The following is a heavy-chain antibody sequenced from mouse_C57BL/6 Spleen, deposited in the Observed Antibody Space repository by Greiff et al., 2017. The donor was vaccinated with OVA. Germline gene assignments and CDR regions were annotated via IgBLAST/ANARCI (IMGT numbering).Heavy chain of an antibody. Sequence: VKLQQPGAELVRPGSSVKLSCKASGYTFTSYWMDWVKQRPGQGLEWIGNIYPSDSETHYNQKFKDKATLTVDKSSSTAYMQLSSLTSEDSAVYYCARSPYDGNFDYWGQGTTLTVSS. CDR1: GYTFTSYW. CDR2: IYPSDSET. J-gene: IGHJ2*01. V-gene: IGHV1-61*01. CDR3: ARSPYDGNFDY. D-gene: IGHD2-3*01.